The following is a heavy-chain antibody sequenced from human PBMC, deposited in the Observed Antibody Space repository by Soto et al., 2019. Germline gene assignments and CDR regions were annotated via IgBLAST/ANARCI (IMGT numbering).Heavy chain of an antibody. CDR3: ARRSSGRLTTAWAPLDW. J-gene: IGHJ4*02. CDR1: GFTFSTYW. V-gene: IGHV3-7*03. D-gene: IGHD2-21*01. Sequence: GGSLRLSCEASGFTFSTYWMTWVRQAPGKGLEWVANIKQDGSEKFYVGSVRGRFTISRDNAKNSMYLQMNSLRADDTAVYYCARRSSGRLTTAWAPLDWWGQGTLVTVSS. CDR2: IKQDGSEK.